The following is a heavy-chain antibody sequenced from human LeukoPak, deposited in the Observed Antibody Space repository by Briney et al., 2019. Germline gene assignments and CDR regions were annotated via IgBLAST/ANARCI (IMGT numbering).Heavy chain of an antibody. CDR3: AKASHITGTAGRLDY. CDR1: GFTFSDYY. CDR2: ISSSGSTI. J-gene: IGHJ4*02. V-gene: IGHV3-11*01. D-gene: IGHD1-20*01. Sequence: GGSLRLSCAASGFTFSDYYMSWIRQAPGKGLEWVSYISSSGSTIYYADSVKGRFTISRDNSKNTLYLQMNSLRAEDTAVYYCAKASHITGTAGRLDYWGQGTLVTVSS.